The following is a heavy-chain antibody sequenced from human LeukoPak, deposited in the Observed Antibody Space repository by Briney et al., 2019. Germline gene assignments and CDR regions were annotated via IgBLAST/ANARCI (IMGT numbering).Heavy chain of an antibody. CDR1: GFTFSSYS. Sequence: GGSLRLSCAASGFTFSSYSMNWVRQAPGKGLVWVSTISGSGGSTHYADSVKGRFTISRDNSKNTLYLQLNTLRAEDTAVYYCAKDRADGVSGGFDPWGQGTLVTVSS. J-gene: IGHJ5*02. D-gene: IGHD2-8*02. V-gene: IGHV3-23*01. CDR2: ISGSGGST. CDR3: AKDRADGVSGGFDP.